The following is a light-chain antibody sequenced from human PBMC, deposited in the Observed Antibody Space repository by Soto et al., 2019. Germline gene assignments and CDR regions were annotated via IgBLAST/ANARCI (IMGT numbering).Light chain of an antibody. V-gene: IGKV3-20*01. CDR1: QGISTY. Sequence: TQSPSTLSGSVGDRVTITFRVSQGISTYLAWYQQKPGQAPRLLIYGASSRATGIPDRLSGSGSGTDFTLTISRLEPEDFAVYYCQQYGSSPLWTFGQGTKVDI. CDR2: GAS. CDR3: QQYGSSPLWT. J-gene: IGKJ1*01.